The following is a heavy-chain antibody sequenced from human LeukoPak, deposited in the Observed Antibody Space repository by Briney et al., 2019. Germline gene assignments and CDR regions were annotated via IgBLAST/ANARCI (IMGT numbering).Heavy chain of an antibody. D-gene: IGHD3-22*01. V-gene: IGHV5-10-1*01. J-gene: IGHJ3*02. CDR2: IDPRDSYI. Sequence: GESLRISCQGSGYSFSTYWISWVRQMPGKGLEWMGRIDPRDSYINYSPSFQGHVTISADSSISTAFLQWSSLKASDTAMYYCARRAPLVDYSDSSGYYEDAFDIWSQGTMVTVSS. CDR1: GYSFSTYW. CDR3: ARRAPLVDYSDSSGYYEDAFDI.